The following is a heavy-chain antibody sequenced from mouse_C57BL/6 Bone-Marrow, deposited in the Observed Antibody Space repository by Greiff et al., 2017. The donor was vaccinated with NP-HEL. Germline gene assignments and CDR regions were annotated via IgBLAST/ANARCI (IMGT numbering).Heavy chain of an antibody. CDR3: ARGAYYGFYYDAMDY. V-gene: IGHV1-77*01. CDR2: IDPGSGST. D-gene: IGHD2-9*01. CDR1: GYTFTDYY. Sequence: QVQLQQSGAELVKPGASVKISCKASGYTFTDYYINWVKQRPGQGLEWIGKIDPGSGSTYYNEKFKGKATLTADKSSSTAYMQLSSLTSEDSAVYFCARGAYYGFYYDAMDYWGQGTSVTVSS. J-gene: IGHJ4*01.